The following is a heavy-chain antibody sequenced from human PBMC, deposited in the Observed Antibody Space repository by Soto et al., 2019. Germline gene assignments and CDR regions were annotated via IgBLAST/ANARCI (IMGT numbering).Heavy chain of an antibody. CDR3: ARSVNRGYSYGYGH. D-gene: IGHD5-18*01. CDR2: IYHTGST. J-gene: IGHJ4*02. Sequence: PSETLSLTCSVSGGAITNYYWNWIRQTPGKGLEWIGYIYHTGSTSKNPSLKSRVTLSLDTSKNQLTLNLTSVTAADTAIYYCARSVNRGYSYGYGHWGQGTLVTVSS. V-gene: IGHV4-59*01. CDR1: GGAITNYY.